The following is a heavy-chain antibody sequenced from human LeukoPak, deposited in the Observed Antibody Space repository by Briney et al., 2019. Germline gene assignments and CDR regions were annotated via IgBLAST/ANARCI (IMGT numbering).Heavy chain of an antibody. Sequence: GGSLRLSCAASGFNFSGYEMNWVRQTPGKGLECVSSISSTGSIIYYADSVKGRFTISRDNAKNSLYLQMNSLRDEDTAVFYCAKTWLGNFDYWGQGTLVTVSS. CDR2: ISSTGSII. D-gene: IGHD6-19*01. V-gene: IGHV3-48*03. CDR1: GFNFSGYE. J-gene: IGHJ4*02. CDR3: AKTWLGNFDY.